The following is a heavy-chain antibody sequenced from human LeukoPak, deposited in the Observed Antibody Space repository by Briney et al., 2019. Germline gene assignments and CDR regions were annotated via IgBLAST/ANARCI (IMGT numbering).Heavy chain of an antibody. CDR3: ARVAAAGTLDY. J-gene: IGHJ4*02. V-gene: IGHV1-18*01. D-gene: IGHD6-13*01. CDR2: ISAYEGNT. Sequence: ASVSVSCTASGYTFTSYGISWVRQAPGQGLEWMGWISAYEGNTNYAQKLQGRVTMTTDTSTSTAYMELRSLRSGDTAVYYCARVAAAGTLDYWGQGTLVTVSS. CDR1: GYTFTSYG.